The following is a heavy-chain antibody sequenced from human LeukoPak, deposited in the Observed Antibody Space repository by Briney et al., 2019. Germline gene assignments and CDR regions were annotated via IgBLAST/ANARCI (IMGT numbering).Heavy chain of an antibody. CDR2: LWFDGSNK. CDR1: GFIFNNYA. D-gene: IGHD3-3*01. CDR3: ARGTYFDLWSGYSNWLDP. J-gene: IGHJ5*02. Sequence: GGSLRLSCAASGFIFNNYAMHWVRQAPGKGLEWVAILWFDGSNKYYADSVKGRFTISRDNSMNTLYLQMNSLRAEDTAVYFRARGTYFDLWSGYSNWLDPWGQGTLVTVSS. V-gene: IGHV3-33*01.